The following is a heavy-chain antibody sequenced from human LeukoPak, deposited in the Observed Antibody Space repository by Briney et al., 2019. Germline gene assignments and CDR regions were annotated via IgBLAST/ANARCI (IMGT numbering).Heavy chain of an antibody. CDR1: GFTFSSYA. Sequence: GASLRLSCAASGFTFSSYAMSWVRQAPGKGLEWVSAISGSGGSTYYVDSVKGRFTISRDNSKNTLYLQMNSLRAEDTAVYYCAKDNSNYLSYYYGMDVWGQGTTVTVSS. J-gene: IGHJ6*02. CDR2: ISGSGGST. V-gene: IGHV3-23*01. CDR3: AKDNSNYLSYYYGMDV. D-gene: IGHD4-11*01.